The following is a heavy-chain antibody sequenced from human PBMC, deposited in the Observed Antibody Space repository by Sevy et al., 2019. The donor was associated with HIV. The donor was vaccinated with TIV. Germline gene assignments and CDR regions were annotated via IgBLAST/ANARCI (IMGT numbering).Heavy chain of an antibody. V-gene: IGHV3-48*03. D-gene: IGHD3-10*01. Sequence: GGSLRLSCAASGFTFSDYQMNWVRQAPGKRLEWVSYISTSGDTIYYADSVEGRFTISRDNAKNSLYLQMSSLRVEDTAIYYCAPGSLSWGQGTLVTVSS. J-gene: IGHJ5*02. CDR2: ISTSGDTI. CDR3: APGSLS. CDR1: GFTFSDYQ.